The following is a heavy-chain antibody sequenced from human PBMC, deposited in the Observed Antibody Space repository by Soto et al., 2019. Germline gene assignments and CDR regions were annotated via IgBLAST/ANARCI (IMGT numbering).Heavy chain of an antibody. Sequence: ASVKVSCKAFGYTFTTYGLHWVRQAPGQRLEWMGWINAGNGNTKYSQKFQDRVTITRDTFVSTAYMELSSLRSEYTAVYYCALEWDLPVLFDYWGQGTPVTVSS. J-gene: IGHJ4*02. V-gene: IGHV1-3*01. CDR3: ALEWDLPVLFDY. CDR2: INAGNGNT. D-gene: IGHD1-26*01. CDR1: GYTFTTYG.